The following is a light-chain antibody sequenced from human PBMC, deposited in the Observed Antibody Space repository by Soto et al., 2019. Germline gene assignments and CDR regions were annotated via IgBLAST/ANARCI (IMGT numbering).Light chain of an antibody. V-gene: IGKV3-15*01. J-gene: IGKJ2*01. Sequence: EIVMTQSPATLSVSPGERATLSCRASQSVNSNLAWYQQKPGQAPRLLIYGASTRATGIPARFSGSGFGTEFTLTISSLQSKEFVTYYCQHYNDWGTFGQGTKLEIK. CDR3: QHYNDWGT. CDR1: QSVNSN. CDR2: GAS.